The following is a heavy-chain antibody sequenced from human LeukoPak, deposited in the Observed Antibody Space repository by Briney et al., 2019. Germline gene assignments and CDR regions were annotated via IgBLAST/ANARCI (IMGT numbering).Heavy chain of an antibody. D-gene: IGHD2-2*01. V-gene: IGHV4-34*01. CDR2: INHSGST. J-gene: IGHJ5*02. CDR3: ARGLGSTSPIRKNWFDP. Sequence: PSETLPLTCAVYGGSFSGYYWSWIRQPPGKGLEWIGEINHSGSTNYNPSLKSRVTISVDTSKNQFSLKLSSVTAADTAVYYCARGLGSTSPIRKNWFDPWGQGTLVTVSS. CDR1: GGSFSGYY.